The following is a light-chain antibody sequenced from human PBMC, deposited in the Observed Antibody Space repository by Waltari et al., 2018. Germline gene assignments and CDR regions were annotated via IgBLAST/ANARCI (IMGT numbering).Light chain of an antibody. CDR1: SSSVGSNF. CDR2: RSD. J-gene: IGLJ1*01. Sequence: QSVLTQPPSASGTPGQEVTISCSGTSSSVGSNFVFWYQQLPGAAPKLLIFRSDRLPSGVPDRISGSKSGTSASLVITGLRSEDEADYYRAAWDDSLSAYVFGTGTKVTVL. V-gene: IGLV1-47*01. CDR3: AAWDDSLSAYV.